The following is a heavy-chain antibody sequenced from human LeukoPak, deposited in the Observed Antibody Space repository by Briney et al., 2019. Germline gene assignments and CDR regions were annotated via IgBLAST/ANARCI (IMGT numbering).Heavy chain of an antibody. D-gene: IGHD3-3*01. CDR2: VNPNSGNT. CDR1: GYTFTSYD. CDR3: ARGPASLSPYDFWSGYHDVWFDP. J-gene: IGHJ5*02. V-gene: IGHV1-8*03. Sequence: GASVKVSCKASGYTFTSYDINWVRQATGQGLEWIGWVNPNSGNTGYAQKFQGRVTITRNTSISTAYMELSSLRSEDTAVYYCARGPASLSPYDFWSGYHDVWFDPWGQGTLVTVSS.